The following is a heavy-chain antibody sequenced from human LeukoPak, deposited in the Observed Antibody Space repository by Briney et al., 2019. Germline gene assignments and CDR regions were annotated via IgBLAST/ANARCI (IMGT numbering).Heavy chain of an antibody. D-gene: IGHD2-2*01. CDR3: ASHYCSSTSCYLDAFDI. V-gene: IGHV4-4*07. J-gene: IGHJ3*02. CDR2: IYTSGST. Sequence: SETLSLTCTVSGSSISSYYWSWIRQPAGKGLEWIGRIYTSGSTNYNPSLKSRVTMSVDTSKNQFSLKLSSVTAADTAVYYCASHYCSSTSCYLDAFDIWGQGTMVTVSS. CDR1: GSSISSYY.